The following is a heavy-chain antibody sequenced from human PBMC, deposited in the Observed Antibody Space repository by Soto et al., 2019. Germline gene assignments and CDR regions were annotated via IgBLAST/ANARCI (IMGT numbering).Heavy chain of an antibody. Sequence: PSETLSLTCAVYGGSGGSFSGYYWSWIRQPPGKGLEWIGEINHSGSTNYNPSLKSRVTISVDTSKNQFSLKLSSVTAADTAVYYCARQGAAVAEDQFDYWGQGTLVTVSS. CDR2: INHSGST. D-gene: IGHD6-19*01. CDR3: ARQGAAVAEDQFDY. CDR1: GGSGGSFSGYY. V-gene: IGHV4-34*01. J-gene: IGHJ4*02.